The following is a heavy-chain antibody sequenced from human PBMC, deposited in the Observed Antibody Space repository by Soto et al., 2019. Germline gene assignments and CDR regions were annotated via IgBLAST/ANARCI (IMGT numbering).Heavy chain of an antibody. CDR1: GGTFRTYA. CDR2: IIPIFGTV. Sequence: QVQLLQSGAEVKKPGSSVRVSCEASGGTFRTYAISWVRQAPGQGLEWMGEIIPIFGTVNYAQKFQGRVTITADKSTTTVYMDRRSLRSEDPAVYYCAKGALAGPPTSYYSYGMDVWGQGPRSPSP. J-gene: IGHJ6*02. CDR3: AKGALAGPPTSYYSYGMDV. V-gene: IGHV1-69*14. D-gene: IGHD6-19*01.